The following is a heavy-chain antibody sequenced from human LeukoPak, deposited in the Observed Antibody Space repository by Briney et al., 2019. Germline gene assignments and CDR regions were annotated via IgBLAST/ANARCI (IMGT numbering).Heavy chain of an antibody. D-gene: IGHD6-13*01. Sequence: ASVKVSFKASGYTFAAYYIHWVRQAPGQGLEWMGWMNPKNGGSSYAQNFEGRVTMTRETSITTAYMELSSLRFDDTAIYYCARERGQIAAAGLHHWGQGTLVTVSS. V-gene: IGHV1-2*02. CDR1: GYTFAAYY. J-gene: IGHJ5*02. CDR2: MNPKNGGS. CDR3: ARERGQIAAAGLHH.